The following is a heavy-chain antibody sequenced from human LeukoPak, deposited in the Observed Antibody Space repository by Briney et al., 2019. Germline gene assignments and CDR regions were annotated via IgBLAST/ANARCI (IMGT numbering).Heavy chain of an antibody. V-gene: IGHV1-2*02. J-gene: IGHJ4*01. CDR2: INPNSGGT. Sequence: WASVKVSCKASGYTFTGYYMHWVRQAPGQGLEWMGWINPNSGGTNYAQKFQGRVTMTRDTSISTAYMELSRLRSDDTAVYYCARDHPLTSLDFWGQGTLLIVSS. CDR3: ARDHPLTSLDF. D-gene: IGHD4-11*01. CDR1: GYTFTGYY.